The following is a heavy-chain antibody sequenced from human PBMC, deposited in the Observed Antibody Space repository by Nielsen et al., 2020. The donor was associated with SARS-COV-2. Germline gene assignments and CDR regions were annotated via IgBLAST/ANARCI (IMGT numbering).Heavy chain of an antibody. CDR2: IYPGDSDT. CDR1: GYSFTSYW. D-gene: IGHD6-13*01. V-gene: IGHV5-51*01. CDR3: ARHDPPVAAAGTGWFDP. J-gene: IGHJ5*02. Sequence: KVSCKGSGYSFTSYWIGWVRQMPGKGLEWMGIIYPGDSDTRYSPSFQGQVTISADKSISTAYLQWSSLKASDTAMYYCARHDPPVAAAGTGWFDPWGQGTLVTVSS.